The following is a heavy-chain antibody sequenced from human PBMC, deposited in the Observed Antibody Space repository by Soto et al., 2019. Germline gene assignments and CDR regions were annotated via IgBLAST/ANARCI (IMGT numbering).Heavy chain of an antibody. D-gene: IGHD6-6*01. CDR1: GGSFSGYY. CDR2: INHSGST. Sequence: PSETLSLTCAVYGGSFSGYYWSWIRQPPGKGLEWIGEINHSGSTNYNPSLKSRVTISVDTSKNQFSLKLSSVTAADTAVYYCARPLTYSSSGFDYWGQGTLVTVSS. CDR3: ARPLTYSSSGFDY. J-gene: IGHJ4*02. V-gene: IGHV4-34*01.